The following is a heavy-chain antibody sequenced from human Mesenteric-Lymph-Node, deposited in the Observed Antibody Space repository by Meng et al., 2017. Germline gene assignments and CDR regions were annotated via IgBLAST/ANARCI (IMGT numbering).Heavy chain of an antibody. Sequence: GGSLRLSCRGSGYSFTSYWIGWVRQMPGKGLEWMGIIYPGDSDTRYSPSFQGQVTISADKSISTAYLQWSSLKASDTAMYYCATRVGDAFDIWGQGTMVTVSS. CDR2: IYPGDSDT. CDR1: GYSFTSYW. CDR3: ATRVGDAFDI. V-gene: IGHV5-51*01. J-gene: IGHJ3*02. D-gene: IGHD3-16*01.